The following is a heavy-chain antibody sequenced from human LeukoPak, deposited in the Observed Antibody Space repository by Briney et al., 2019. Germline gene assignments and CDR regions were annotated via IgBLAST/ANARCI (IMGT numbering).Heavy chain of an antibody. Sequence: ASVKVSCKASGYTFTSYYIHWVRQAPGQGLEWMGVINVSGGGTTYAQRFQGRVTMTRDTSTSTAYMELSSLRSEDTAVYYCARHGGITIFGVAQPGGAFDIWGQGTMVTVSS. CDR2: INVSGGGT. CDR1: GYTFTSYY. J-gene: IGHJ3*02. D-gene: IGHD3-3*01. V-gene: IGHV1-46*01. CDR3: ARHGGITIFGVAQPGGAFDI.